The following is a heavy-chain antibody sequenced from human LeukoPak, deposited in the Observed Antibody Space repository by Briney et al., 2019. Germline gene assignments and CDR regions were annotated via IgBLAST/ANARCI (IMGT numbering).Heavy chain of an antibody. CDR1: GFTFSSYW. D-gene: IGHD3-22*01. J-gene: IGHJ4*02. CDR2: INWNGGST. CDR3: ASDYDSSGYYTY. Sequence: GGSLRLSCAASGFTFSSYWMSWVRQAPGKGLEWVSGINWNGGSTGYADSVKGRFTISRDNAKNSLYLQMKSLRAEDTALYYCASDYDSSGYYTYWGQGTLVTVSS. V-gene: IGHV3-20*04.